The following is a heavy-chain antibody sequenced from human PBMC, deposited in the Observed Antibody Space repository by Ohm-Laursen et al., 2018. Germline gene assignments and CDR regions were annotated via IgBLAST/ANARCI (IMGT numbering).Heavy chain of an antibody. CDR1: GGTFSSYA. D-gene: IGHD3-16*02. CDR3: ARDIDYFDY. V-gene: IGHV1-69*04. J-gene: IGHJ4*02. Sequence: SVKVSCKASGGTFSSYAINWVRQAPGQGLEWMGRIIPILGIANYAQKFQGRVTITADKSTSTAYMELSSLRSEDTAVYYCARDIDYFDYWGQGTLVTVSS. CDR2: IIPILGIA.